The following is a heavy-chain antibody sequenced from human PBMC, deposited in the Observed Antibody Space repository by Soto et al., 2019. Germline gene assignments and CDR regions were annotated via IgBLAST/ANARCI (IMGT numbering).Heavy chain of an antibody. CDR1: GYTFTVYY. CDR3: ARESHPHAGMDV. CDR2: INPNSGGT. V-gene: IGHV1-2*04. Sequence: ASVKVSCKASGYTFTVYYMHWVRQAPGQGLEWMGWINPNSGGTNYAQKFQGWVTMTRDTSISTAYMELSRLRSDATAVYYCARESHPHAGMDVWGQGTTVTVSS. J-gene: IGHJ6*02.